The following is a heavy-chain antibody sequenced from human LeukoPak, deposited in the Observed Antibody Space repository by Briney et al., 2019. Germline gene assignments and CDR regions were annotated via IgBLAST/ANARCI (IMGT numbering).Heavy chain of an antibody. CDR3: ASAGELRYFDWFFDY. Sequence: GGSLRLSCAASGFTFSSYAMHWVRQAPGKGLEWAAVISYDGSNKYYADSVKGRFTISRDNSKNTLYLQMNSLRAEDTAVYYCASAGELRYFDWFFDYWGQGTLVTVSS. CDR1: GFTFSSYA. V-gene: IGHV3-30*04. CDR2: ISYDGSNK. J-gene: IGHJ4*02. D-gene: IGHD3-9*01.